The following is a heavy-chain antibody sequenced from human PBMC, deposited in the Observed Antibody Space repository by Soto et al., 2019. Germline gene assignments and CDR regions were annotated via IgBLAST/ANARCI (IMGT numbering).Heavy chain of an antibody. Sequence: GASVKVSCKASGYTFTSYAMHWVRQAPGQRLEWMGWINAGNGNTKYSQKFQGRVTITRDTSASTAYMELSSLRSEDTAVYYCARGITMIVVVPMAYWGQGTLVTVSS. D-gene: IGHD3-22*01. J-gene: IGHJ4*02. V-gene: IGHV1-3*01. CDR1: GYTFTSYA. CDR3: ARGITMIVVVPMAY. CDR2: INAGNGNT.